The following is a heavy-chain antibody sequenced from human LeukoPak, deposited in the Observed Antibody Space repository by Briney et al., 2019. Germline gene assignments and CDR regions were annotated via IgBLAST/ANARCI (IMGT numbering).Heavy chain of an antibody. CDR2: IRSKAFGGAT. J-gene: IGHJ3*02. CDR1: GFTFGDYA. CDR3: TRGYCSSTSCYEGAFDI. Sequence: GGSLRLSCTASGFTFGDYAMSWVRQAPGKGLEWVGFIRSKAFGGATEYAASLKGRFTISRDDSKSIAYLQMNSLKTEDTAVYYCTRGYCSSTSCYEGAFDIWGRGTMVTASS. V-gene: IGHV3-49*04. D-gene: IGHD2-2*01.